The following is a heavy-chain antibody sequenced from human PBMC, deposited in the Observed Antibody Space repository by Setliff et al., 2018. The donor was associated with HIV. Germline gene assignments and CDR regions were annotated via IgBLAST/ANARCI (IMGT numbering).Heavy chain of an antibody. CDR1: GGSFRNYA. CDR3: AREEYDRDF. CDR2: IIPLLGTA. D-gene: IGHD3-22*01. Sequence: ASVKVSCKASGGSFRNYAISWVRQAPGQGLEWMGGIIPLLGTANYAQRFQGRVTIIADESTSTTYMELTSLRSEDTAVYYCAREEYDRDFWGQGTKVTVSS. V-gene: IGHV1-69*13. J-gene: IGHJ3*01.